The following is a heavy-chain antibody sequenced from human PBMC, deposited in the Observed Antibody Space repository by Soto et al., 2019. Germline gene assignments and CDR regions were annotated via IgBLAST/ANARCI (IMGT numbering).Heavy chain of an antibody. Sequence: GGSLRLSCAASGFTFSSYSMNWVRQAPGKGLEWVSYISSSSSTIYYADSVKGRFTISRDNAKNSLYLQMNSLRAEDTAVYYCARDYRRIAAAGMGIEDYWGQGTLVTVSS. CDR1: GFTFSSYS. CDR3: ARDYRRIAAAGMGIEDY. V-gene: IGHV3-48*01. D-gene: IGHD6-13*01. J-gene: IGHJ4*02. CDR2: ISSSSSTI.